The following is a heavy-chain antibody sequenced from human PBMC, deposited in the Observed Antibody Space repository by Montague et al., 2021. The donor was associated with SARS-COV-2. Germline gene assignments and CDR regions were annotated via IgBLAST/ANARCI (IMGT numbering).Heavy chain of an antibody. CDR2: IDWDDDK. D-gene: IGHD6-19*01. J-gene: IGHJ4*02. CDR3: ARMANCIAVAGFFEY. V-gene: IGHV2-70*11. Sequence: PALVKPTQTLTLTCTFSGFSLSTSGMCVSWIRQPPGKALEWLARIDWDDDKYYSTSLQTRLTISKDTSNNEVVLKLTNLDPVDTATYYYARMANCIAVAGFFEYWGQRTHVTVSS. CDR1: GFSLSTSGMC.